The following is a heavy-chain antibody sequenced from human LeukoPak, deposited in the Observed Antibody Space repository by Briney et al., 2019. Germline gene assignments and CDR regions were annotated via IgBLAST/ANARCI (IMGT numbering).Heavy chain of an antibody. Sequence: SETLSLTCAVYGGSLSGYYWSWIRQPPGKGLEWIGEINHSGSTNYNPSLKSRVTISVDTSKNQFSLKLSSVTAADTAVYYCARRGGYYYYYGMDVWGQGTTVTVSS. CDR1: GGSLSGYY. CDR2: INHSGST. V-gene: IGHV4-34*01. D-gene: IGHD2-15*01. J-gene: IGHJ6*02. CDR3: ARRGGYYYYYGMDV.